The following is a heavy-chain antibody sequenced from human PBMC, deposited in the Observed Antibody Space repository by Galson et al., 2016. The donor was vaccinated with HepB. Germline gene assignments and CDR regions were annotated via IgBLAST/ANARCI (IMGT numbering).Heavy chain of an antibody. CDR3: GEQKASVAGRDNPCRRHRFSGYFDY. J-gene: IGHJ4*02. CDR2: ISFDGAIK. D-gene: IGHD6-19*01. Sequence: SLRLSCAAPGFTFSSFAMHWVRQAPGKGLDWVATISFDGAIKYYTDSVQGRFTISRDNSKNTLYLQVNSLRPEDTAVFSCGEQKASVAGRDNPCRRHRFSGYFDYWGQGTLVTVSS. CDR1: GFTFSSFA. V-gene: IGHV3-30*04.